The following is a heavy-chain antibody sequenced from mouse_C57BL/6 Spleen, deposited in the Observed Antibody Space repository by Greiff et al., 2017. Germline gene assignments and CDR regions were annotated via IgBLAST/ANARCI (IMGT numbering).Heavy chain of an antibody. CDR1: GYSITSGYD. V-gene: IGHV3-1*01. CDR2: ISYSGST. Sequence: EVKLEESGPGMVKPSQSLSLTCTVSGYSITSGYDWTWIRHLPGNKLEWMGYISYSGSTNYNPSLKSRISITHDTSKNHFFLQLNTVTTEYTATYYCARGRLEFAYWGQGTLVTVSA. J-gene: IGHJ3*01. D-gene: IGHD2-2*01. CDR3: ARGRLEFAY.